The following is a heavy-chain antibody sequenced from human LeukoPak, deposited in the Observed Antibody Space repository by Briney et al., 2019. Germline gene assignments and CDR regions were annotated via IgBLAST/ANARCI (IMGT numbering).Heavy chain of an antibody. D-gene: IGHD2-15*01. CDR1: GGSISSSSYY. Sequence: SETLSLTCTVSGGSISSSSYYWGWIRQPPGKGLEWIGSIYYSGSTYYNPSLKSRVTISVDTSKNQFSLKLSSVTAADTAVYYCAGGLGYCSGGSCHNWFDPWGQGTLVTVSS. V-gene: IGHV4-39*07. CDR2: IYYSGST. CDR3: AGGLGYCSGGSCHNWFDP. J-gene: IGHJ5*02.